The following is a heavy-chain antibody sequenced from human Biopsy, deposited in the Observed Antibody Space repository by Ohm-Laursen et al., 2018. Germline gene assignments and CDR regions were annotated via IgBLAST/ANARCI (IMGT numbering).Heavy chain of an antibody. CDR2: IYNTETT. CDR1: GGSISSSTTYY. J-gene: IGHJ5*02. V-gene: IGHV4-39*01. Sequence: GTLSLTCPVSGGSISSSTTYYWAWLRQPPGKGLVWIGSIYNTETTFYNPSLKSQVTISVDTSTNQSSLKVSSVTAADTALYFCARHPTGFWFDPWGHGTLVTVSS. CDR3: ARHPTGFWFDP.